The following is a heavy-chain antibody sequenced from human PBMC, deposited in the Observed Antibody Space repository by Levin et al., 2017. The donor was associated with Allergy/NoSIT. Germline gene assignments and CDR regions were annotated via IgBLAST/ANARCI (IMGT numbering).Heavy chain of an antibody. CDR2: IYYSGST. J-gene: IGHJ6*03. CDR1: GGSISSYY. CDR3: ARDGGNYYGFGYYYMDV. V-gene: IGHV4-59*01. Sequence: SETLSLTCTVSGGSISSYYWSWIRQPPGKGLEWIGYIYYSGSTNYNPSLKSRVTISVDTSKNQFSLKLSSVTAADTAVYYCARDGGNYYGFGYYYMDVWGKGTTVTVSS. D-gene: IGHD3-10*01.